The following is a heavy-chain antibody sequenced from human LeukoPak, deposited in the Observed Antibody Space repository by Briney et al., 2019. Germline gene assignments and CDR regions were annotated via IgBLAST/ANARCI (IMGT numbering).Heavy chain of an antibody. V-gene: IGHV4-59*08. CDR3: ARLPSQDYYYYGMDV. D-gene: IGHD2-2*01. CDR1: GGSISSYY. Sequence: SETLSLTCTVSGGSISSYYWSWLRQPPGKGLEWIGYIYYSGSTNYNPSLKSRVTISVDTSKNQFSLKLSSVTAADTAVYYCARLPSQDYYYYGMDVWGQGTTVTVSS. CDR2: IYYSGST. J-gene: IGHJ6*02.